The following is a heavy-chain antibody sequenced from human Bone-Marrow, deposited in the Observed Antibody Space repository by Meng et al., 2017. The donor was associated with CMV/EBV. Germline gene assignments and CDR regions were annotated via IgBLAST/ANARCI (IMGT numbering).Heavy chain of an antibody. CDR3: ARGAPRQAYYYGSGSYYKQVYFDY. CDR1: YY. CDR2: INHSGGT. Sequence: YYWIWIRQPQGKGLEWIGEINHSGGTNYNPSLKSRVTISVDTSKNQFSLRLSSVTAADTAVYYCARGAPRQAYYYGSGSYYKQVYFDYWGQGTLVTVSS. J-gene: IGHJ4*02. D-gene: IGHD3-10*01. V-gene: IGHV4-34*01.